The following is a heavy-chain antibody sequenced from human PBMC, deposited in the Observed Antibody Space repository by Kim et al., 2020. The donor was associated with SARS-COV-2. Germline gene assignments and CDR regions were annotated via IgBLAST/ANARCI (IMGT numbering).Heavy chain of an antibody. D-gene: IGHD3-3*01. V-gene: IGHV3-74*01. CDR2: INSDGSST. CDR1: GFTFSSYW. CDR3: ARDISFWSGYYVPYYYYGMYV. Sequence: GGSLRLSCAASGFTFSSYWMHCVRQAPGKGLVWVSRINSDGSSTSYADSVKVRFTISRDNAKNTLYLQMNSLRAEDTAVYNCARDISFWSGYYVPYYYYGMYVWGQGTTVTVPS. J-gene: IGHJ6*02.